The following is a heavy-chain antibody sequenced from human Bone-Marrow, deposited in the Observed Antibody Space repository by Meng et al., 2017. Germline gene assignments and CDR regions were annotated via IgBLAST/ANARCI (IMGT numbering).Heavy chain of an antibody. D-gene: IGHD3-3*01. CDR1: GFTFSSYE. J-gene: IGHJ6*02. V-gene: IGHV3-48*03. CDR2: ISSSGITI. CDR3: ARDPSGYDFWSGYSLSYYYYGMDV. Sequence: SLKISCAASGFTFSSYEMNWVSQAPGKGLEWVSYISSSGITIYYADSVKGRFTISRDNAKNSLSRQRNSLRAEDTAVYYCARDPSGYDFWSGYSLSYYYYGMDVWGQGTTVTVSS.